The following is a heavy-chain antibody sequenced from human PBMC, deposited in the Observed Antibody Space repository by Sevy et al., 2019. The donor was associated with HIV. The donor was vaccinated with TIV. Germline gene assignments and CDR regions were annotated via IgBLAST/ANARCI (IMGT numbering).Heavy chain of an antibody. V-gene: IGHV3-43*01. D-gene: IGHD2-8*01. J-gene: IGHJ6*02. CDR2: ISWDGGST. CDR3: AKDIRSEWWRTYGMDV. CDR1: GFTFDDYT. Sequence: GGSLRLSCAASGFTFDDYTMHWVRQAPGKGLEWVSLISWDGGSTYYADSVKGRFTISRDNSKNSLYLQMNSLRTEDTALYYCAKDIRSEWWRTYGMDVWGQGTTVTVSS.